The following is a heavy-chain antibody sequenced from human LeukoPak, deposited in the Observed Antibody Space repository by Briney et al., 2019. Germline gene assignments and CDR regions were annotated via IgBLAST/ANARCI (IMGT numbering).Heavy chain of an antibody. CDR3: ARSDWFDP. J-gene: IGHJ5*02. CDR1: GFAIRGYW. CDR2: SKYDGSTT. Sequence: PGGSLRLSCAASGFAIRGYWMSWIRQAPGKGLVWVSRSKYDGSTTMYADSVKGRFTISRDNAKNTLYLQMNSLRDDDTAVYYCARSDWFDPWGRGTLVTVSS. V-gene: IGHV3-74*03.